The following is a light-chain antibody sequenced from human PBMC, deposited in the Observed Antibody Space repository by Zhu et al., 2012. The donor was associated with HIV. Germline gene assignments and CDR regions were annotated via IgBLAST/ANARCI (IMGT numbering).Light chain of an antibody. CDR1: QSISTW. J-gene: IGKJ1*01. CDR2: KAS. CDR3: QQYDSYSPT. Sequence: DIQMTQSPSTLSASVGDRVTIACRASQSISTWLAWYQQKPGKAPKVLIYKASTLQSGSHQGSAAVALGQEFSLTISSLQPDDLATYYCQQYDSYSPTFGLRDQGGN. V-gene: IGKV1-5*03.